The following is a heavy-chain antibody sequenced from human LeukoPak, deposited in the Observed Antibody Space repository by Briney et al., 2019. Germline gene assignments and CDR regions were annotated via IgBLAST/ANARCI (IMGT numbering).Heavy chain of an antibody. CDR1: GFTFSSHS. V-gene: IGHV3-21*01. D-gene: IGHD3-22*01. CDR3: ARRTWDSSGYTTPDY. CDR2: LDSSSTHI. Sequence: KTGGSLRLSCAASGFTFSSHSMTWVRQAPGKGLEWVSSLDSSSTHIYYADSVKGRFTISRDNAKNSLYLQMNSLRAEDTAVYYCARRTWDSSGYTTPDYWGQGTLVTVSS. J-gene: IGHJ4*02.